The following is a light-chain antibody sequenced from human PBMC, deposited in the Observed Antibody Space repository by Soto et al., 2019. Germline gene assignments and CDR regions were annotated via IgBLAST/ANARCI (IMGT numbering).Light chain of an antibody. CDR1: QTISSW. V-gene: IGKV1-5*03. Sequence: TRSHTTETGSGGDRVSMSFVASQTISSWLAWYQQKPGKAPKLLIYKASTLKSGVPSRFSGSGSGTEFTLTISSLQPDDFATYYCQHYNSYSEAFGQGTKVDI. J-gene: IGKJ1*01. CDR2: KAS. CDR3: QHYNSYSEA.